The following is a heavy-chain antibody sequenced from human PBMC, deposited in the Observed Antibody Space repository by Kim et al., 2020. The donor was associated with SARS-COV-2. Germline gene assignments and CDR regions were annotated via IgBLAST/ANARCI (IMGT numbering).Heavy chain of an antibody. CDR3: ARVRREKYYDILFDP. D-gene: IGHD3-9*01. J-gene: IGHJ5*02. V-gene: IGHV3-11*05. Sequence: DSVKGRFTISRDTAKNSLYLQMNSLRAEDTAVYYCARVRREKYYDILFDPWGQGTLVTVSS.